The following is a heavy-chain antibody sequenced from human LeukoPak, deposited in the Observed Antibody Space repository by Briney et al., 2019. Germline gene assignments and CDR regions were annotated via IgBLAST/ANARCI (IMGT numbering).Heavy chain of an antibody. J-gene: IGHJ4*02. D-gene: IGHD2-21*02. CDR2: INPSGDST. V-gene: IGHV1-46*01. CDR3: ARDPSVVVTAIPLFASY. CDR1: GYSFTTYY. Sequence: ASVKVSCKASGYSFTTYYIHWVRQAPGQGLEWMGLINPSGDSTTYAQKFQGRVTITADKSTSTAYMELSSLRSEDTAVYYCARDPSVVVTAIPLFASYWGQGTLVTVSS.